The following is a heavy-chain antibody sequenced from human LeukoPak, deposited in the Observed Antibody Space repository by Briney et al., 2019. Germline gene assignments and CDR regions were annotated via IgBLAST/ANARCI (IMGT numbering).Heavy chain of an antibody. V-gene: IGHV4-4*08. CDR2: IHSTGTT. J-gene: IGHJ4*02. D-gene: IGHD3-16*02. CDR1: GASFSRHY. CDR3: ARSEYVWGGYRLDF. Sequence: SETLSLTCFVSGASFSRHYWTWMRHTPGQGLHWIGYIHSTGTTNYNPSLKSRVTMSLDTSKNQFSLRLNSVAAADTAVYYCARSEYVWGGYRLDFWGQGALVTVSS.